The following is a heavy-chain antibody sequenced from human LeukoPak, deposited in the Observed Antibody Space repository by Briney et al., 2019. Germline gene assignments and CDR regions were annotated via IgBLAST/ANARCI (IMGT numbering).Heavy chain of an antibody. D-gene: IGHD2-15*01. CDR1: GFTFSSYW. Sequence: GGSLRLSCAASGFTFSSYWMSWVRQAPGKGLEWVANIKQDGSEKYYVDSVKGRFTISRDNAKNSLYLQMNSLRAEDTAVYYCGLNSGGSTWGAFDIWGQGTMVTVSS. CDR2: IKQDGSEK. CDR3: GLNSGGSTWGAFDI. V-gene: IGHV3-7*01. J-gene: IGHJ3*02.